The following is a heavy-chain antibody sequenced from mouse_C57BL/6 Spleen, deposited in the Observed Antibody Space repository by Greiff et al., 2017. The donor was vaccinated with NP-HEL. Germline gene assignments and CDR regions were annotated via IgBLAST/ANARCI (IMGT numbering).Heavy chain of an antibody. Sequence: VKLLESGPGLVQPSQTLSITCTASGFSLTSYGVHWVRQSPGKGLEWLGVIWRGGSTDNNAAFISRLSISKDNSKSQVFFKMNSLQADDTAIYYCARNDGYSFAYWGQGTLVTVSA. CDR3: ARNDGYSFAY. D-gene: IGHD2-3*01. J-gene: IGHJ3*01. CDR1: GFSLTSYG. V-gene: IGHV2-2*01. CDR2: IWRGGST.